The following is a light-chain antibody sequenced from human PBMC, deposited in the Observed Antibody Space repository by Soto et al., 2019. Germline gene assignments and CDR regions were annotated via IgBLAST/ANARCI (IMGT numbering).Light chain of an antibody. CDR2: AAS. CDR3: QQADSFPLT. CDR1: QGISSC. V-gene: IGKV1-12*01. Sequence: DIQMTQSPSSVSASVGDRVTITCRASQGISSCLARYHQKRWKAPKLLIYAASILQSGFPSRFSGSESGTDFTLTIGSRQPEDFATYYCQQADSFPLTFGGGTKV. J-gene: IGKJ4*01.